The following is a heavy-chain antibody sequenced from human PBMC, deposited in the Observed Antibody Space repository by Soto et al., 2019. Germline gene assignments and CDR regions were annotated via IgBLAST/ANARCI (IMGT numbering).Heavy chain of an antibody. Sequence: EVQLVESGGGLIQPGGSLRLSCAASGFTVSSNYMSWVRQAPGKGLEWVSVIYSGGSTYYADSVKGRFTISRDNSKNTLYLQMNSLRAEDTAVYYCAREEEDSYGFYSFDYWGQGTLVTVSS. CDR3: AREEEDSYGFYSFDY. D-gene: IGHD5-18*01. CDR2: IYSGGST. J-gene: IGHJ4*02. CDR1: GFTVSSNY. V-gene: IGHV3-53*01.